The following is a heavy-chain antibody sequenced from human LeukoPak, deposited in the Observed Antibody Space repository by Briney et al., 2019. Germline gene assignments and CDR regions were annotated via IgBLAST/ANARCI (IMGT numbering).Heavy chain of an antibody. CDR3: ARGGDSGWYLRYYYYYGMDV. CDR2: MNPNSGNT. D-gene: IGHD6-19*01. V-gene: IGHV1-8*01. CDR1: GYTFTIYD. Sequence: ASVTVSFKASGYTFTIYDINWVRQATGQGLEWMGWMNPNSGNTGYTQKFQGRVTMTRNTSISTAYMELSSLRSEDTAVYYCARGGDSGWYLRYYYYYGMDVWGQGTTVTVSS. J-gene: IGHJ6*02.